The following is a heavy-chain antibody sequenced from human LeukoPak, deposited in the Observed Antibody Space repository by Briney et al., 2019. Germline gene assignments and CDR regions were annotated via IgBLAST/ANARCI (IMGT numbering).Heavy chain of an antibody. CDR3: ARDGSFWRGYPYYFDY. CDR1: GFTFSTYG. J-gene: IGHJ4*02. D-gene: IGHD3-3*01. V-gene: IGHV3-33*01. Sequence: PGGSLRLSCAASGFTFSTYGMHWVRQAPGKGLEWVALIWYDGSNKYYADSVKGRFTISRDNSKNTLYLQVNSLRAEDTAVYYCARDGSFWRGYPYYFDYWGQGTLVTASS. CDR2: IWYDGSNK.